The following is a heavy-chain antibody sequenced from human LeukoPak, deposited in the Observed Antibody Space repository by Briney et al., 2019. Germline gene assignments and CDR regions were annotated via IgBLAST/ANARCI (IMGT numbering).Heavy chain of an antibody. CDR2: INHSGST. CDR3: ARGSRKVLRFLEWSPFDY. Sequence: SETLSLTCAVYGGSFSGYYWSWIRQPPGKGLEWIGEINHSGSTSYNRSLKSRVTISVHTSKNQFSLKLSSVTAADTAVYYCARGSRKVLRFLEWSPFDYWGQGTLVTVSS. J-gene: IGHJ4*02. D-gene: IGHD3-3*01. CDR1: GGSFSGYY. V-gene: IGHV4-34*01.